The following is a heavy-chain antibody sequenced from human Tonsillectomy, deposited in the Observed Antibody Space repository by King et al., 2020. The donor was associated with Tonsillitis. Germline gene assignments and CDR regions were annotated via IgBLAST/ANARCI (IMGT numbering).Heavy chain of an antibody. Sequence: VQLVESGGVVVQPGGSLRLSCAASGFTFDDYTMHWVRQAPGKGLEWVSLISWDGGSTYYADSVKGRFNISRDNSKNSLYLQMNSLRTEDTALYYCANAGAVVVGAKDYCDGMDVWGQGTTVTVSS. CDR3: ANAGAVVVGAKDYCDGMDV. V-gene: IGHV3-43*01. CDR1: GFTFDDYT. J-gene: IGHJ6*02. D-gene: IGHD2-15*01. CDR2: ISWDGGST.